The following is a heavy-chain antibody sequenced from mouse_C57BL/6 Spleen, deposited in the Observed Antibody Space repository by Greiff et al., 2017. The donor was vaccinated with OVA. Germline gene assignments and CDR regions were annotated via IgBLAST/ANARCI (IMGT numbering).Heavy chain of an antibody. Sequence: LEESGPELVKPGASVKISCKASGYSFTSYYIHWVKQRPGQGLEWIGWIYPGSGNTKYNEKFKGKATLTADTSSSTAYMQLSSLTSEDSAVYYCAILRSYYFDYWGQGTTLTVSS. J-gene: IGHJ2*01. V-gene: IGHV1-66*01. CDR3: AILRSYYFDY. D-gene: IGHD1-1*01. CDR1: GYSFTSYY. CDR2: IYPGSGNT.